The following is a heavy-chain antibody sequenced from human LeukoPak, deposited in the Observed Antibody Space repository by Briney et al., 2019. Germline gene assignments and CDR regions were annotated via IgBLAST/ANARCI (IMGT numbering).Heavy chain of an antibody. CDR3: ARLLAGDHRDY. J-gene: IGHJ4*02. D-gene: IGHD3-16*01. V-gene: IGHV4-39*01. Sequence: TSETLSLTCTVSGGSISSSSYYWGWIRQPPGKGLEWIGSIYYSGSTCYNPSLKSRVTISVDTSKNQFSLKLSSVTAADTAVYYCARLLAGDHRDYWGQGTLVTVSS. CDR2: IYYSGST. CDR1: GGSISSSSYY.